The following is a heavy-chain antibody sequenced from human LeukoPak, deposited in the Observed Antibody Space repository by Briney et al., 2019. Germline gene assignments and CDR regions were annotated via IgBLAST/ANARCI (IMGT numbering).Heavy chain of an antibody. Sequence: PSETLSLTCTVSGGFISSYYWSWIRQPAGKGLEWIGRIYTSGSTNYNPSLKSRVTMSVDTSKNQFSLKLSSVTAADTAVYYCARDPQDERGYSGDYYYYYMDVWGKGTTVTVSS. V-gene: IGHV4-4*07. CDR3: ARDPQDERGYSGDYYYYYMDV. D-gene: IGHD5-12*01. J-gene: IGHJ6*03. CDR2: IYTSGST. CDR1: GGFISSYY.